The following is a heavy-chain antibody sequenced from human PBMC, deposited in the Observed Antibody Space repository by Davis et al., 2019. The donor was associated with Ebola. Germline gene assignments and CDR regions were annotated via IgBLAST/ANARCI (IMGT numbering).Heavy chain of an antibody. Sequence: GGSLRLSCAASGFTFSSYAMSWVRQAPGRGLEWVSIITGDGTNTMDADSVKGRFTISRDNAKNSLYLQMNSLRAEDTAVYYCARSSIAARPGYYYGMDVWGQGTTVTVSS. CDR2: ITGDGTNT. CDR3: ARSSIAARPGYYYGMDV. CDR1: GFTFSSYA. J-gene: IGHJ6*02. V-gene: IGHV3-23*01. D-gene: IGHD6-6*01.